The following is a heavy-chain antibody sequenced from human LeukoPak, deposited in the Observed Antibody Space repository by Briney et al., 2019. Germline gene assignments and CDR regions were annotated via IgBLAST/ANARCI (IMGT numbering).Heavy chain of an antibody. CDR3: ARRFSGSGSPITY. V-gene: IGHV1-2*02. Sequence: GASVKVSCKASGYTFTGYYMHWVRQAPGQGLEWMGWINPNSGGTNYAQKFQGRVTMTRDTSISTAYMELSRLRSDDTAVYYCARRFSGSGSPITYWGQGALVTVSS. J-gene: IGHJ4*02. CDR1: GYTFTGYY. CDR2: INPNSGGT. D-gene: IGHD3-10*01.